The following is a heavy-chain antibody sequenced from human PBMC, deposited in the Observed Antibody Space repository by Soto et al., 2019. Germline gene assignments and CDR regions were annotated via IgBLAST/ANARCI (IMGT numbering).Heavy chain of an antibody. Sequence: WASVKVSCKASGYTFTSYAMHWVRQAPGQRLEWMGWINAGNGNTKYSQKFQGRVTITRDTSASTAYMELSSLRSEDTAVYYCASDGGHYYDSSGYSFDYWGQGTLVTVSS. CDR3: ASDGGHYYDSSGYSFDY. V-gene: IGHV1-3*01. J-gene: IGHJ4*02. D-gene: IGHD3-22*01. CDR2: INAGNGNT. CDR1: GYTFTSYA.